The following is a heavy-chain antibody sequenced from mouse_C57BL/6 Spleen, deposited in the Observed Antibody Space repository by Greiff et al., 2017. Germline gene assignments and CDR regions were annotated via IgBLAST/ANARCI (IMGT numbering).Heavy chain of an antibody. D-gene: IGHD1-1*01. Sequence: QVQLQQPGAELVRPGSSVKLSCKASGFTFTSYWMGWVKQRPGQGLEWIGNIYPSDSETHYNQKFKDKATLTVDKSSSTAYMQLSSLTSEDSAVYYCARDYGSSYAYYFDYWGQGTTLTVSS. V-gene: IGHV1-61*01. CDR2: IYPSDSET. CDR1: GFTFTSYW. CDR3: ARDYGSSYAYYFDY. J-gene: IGHJ2*01.